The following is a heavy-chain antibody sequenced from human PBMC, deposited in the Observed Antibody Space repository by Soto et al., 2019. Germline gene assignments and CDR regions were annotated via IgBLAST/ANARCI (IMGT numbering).Heavy chain of an antibody. J-gene: IGHJ6*02. Sequence: SETLSLTCTVSGGSISRSSYYWGWIRQPPGKGLEWIGSIYYSGSTYYNPSLKSRVTISVDTSKNQFSLKLSSVTAADTAVYYCARLDYDILTGYYVRGVHYGMDVWGQGTTVTVSS. CDR1: GGSISRSSYY. CDR2: IYYSGST. CDR3: ARLDYDILTGYYVRGVHYGMDV. D-gene: IGHD3-9*01. V-gene: IGHV4-39*01.